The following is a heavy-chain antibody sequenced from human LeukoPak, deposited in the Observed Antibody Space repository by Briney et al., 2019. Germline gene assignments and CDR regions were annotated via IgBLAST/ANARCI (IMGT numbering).Heavy chain of an antibody. CDR3: ARLVGFYGDYGGEAFDI. V-gene: IGHV4-39*07. D-gene: IGHD4-17*01. J-gene: IGHJ3*02. CDR1: GGSIICSSYY. Sequence: SETLSLTCTLAGGSIICSSYYWGWIRRPPGNGLAWIGRIDYSGSTYYNPSLKRRVTISVDTSKNQFSLKLSSVTAADTAVYYCARLVGFYGDYGGEAFDIWGQGTMVTVSS. CDR2: IDYSGST.